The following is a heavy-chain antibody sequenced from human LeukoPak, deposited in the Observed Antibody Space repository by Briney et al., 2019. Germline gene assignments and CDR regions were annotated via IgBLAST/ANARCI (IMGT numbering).Heavy chain of an antibody. CDR2: ISGSGGST. Sequence: PGGSLRLSCAASGFTFSSYAMSWVRQAPGKGLEWVSVISGSGGSTHYADSVKGRFTISRDNSKNTLSLQMNSLRAEDTAIYYCARLEGILTGYHILDYWGQGTLVTVSS. CDR3: ARLEGILTGYHILDY. V-gene: IGHV3-23*01. J-gene: IGHJ4*02. CDR1: GFTFSSYA. D-gene: IGHD3-9*01.